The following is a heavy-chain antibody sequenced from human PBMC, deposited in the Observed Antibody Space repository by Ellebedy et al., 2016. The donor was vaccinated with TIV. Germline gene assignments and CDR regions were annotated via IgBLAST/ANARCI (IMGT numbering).Heavy chain of an antibody. CDR1: GFTFSRHS. V-gene: IGHV3-21*04. Sequence: GESLKISXVTSGFTFSRHSMAWVRQAPGKGLEWVSFISSGSNFKYYADSVKGRFTISRDNAKNSLDLQMNTLRVEDTALYYCARGRGPDYGDYLDYWGQGTLVTVSS. J-gene: IGHJ4*02. D-gene: IGHD4-17*01. CDR3: ARGRGPDYGDYLDY. CDR2: ISSGSNFK.